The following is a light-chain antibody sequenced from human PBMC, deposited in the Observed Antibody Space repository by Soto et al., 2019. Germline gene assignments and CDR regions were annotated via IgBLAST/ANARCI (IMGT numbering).Light chain of an antibody. V-gene: IGKV1-39*01. J-gene: IGKJ1*01. Sequence: DIQITQSPSSLSASVGDRVTITCLSSQIVSSYLNWYQQKPGKAPNLLIYDASSLHSGVPSRFGGSGSGTDFTLTISSLQPEDFATYYCQQSYSTPRTFGQGTKVDIK. CDR3: QQSYSTPRT. CDR2: DAS. CDR1: QIVSSY.